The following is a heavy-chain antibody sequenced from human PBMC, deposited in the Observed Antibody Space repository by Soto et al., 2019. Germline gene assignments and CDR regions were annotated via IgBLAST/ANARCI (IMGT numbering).Heavy chain of an antibody. CDR3: ASQRGGVYPSPAYFVY. Sequence: QLQLQESGPGLVKPSETLSLTCTVSGGSISSSSYYWGWIRQPPGKGLEWIGSIYYSGSTYYNPSLKRRLTISVDTSKNQSSLKLSSVTAADTAVYYCASQRGGVYPSPAYFVYWVQGTLVTVSS. J-gene: IGHJ4*02. CDR1: GGSISSSSYY. CDR2: IYYSGST. V-gene: IGHV4-39*01. D-gene: IGHD3-16*01.